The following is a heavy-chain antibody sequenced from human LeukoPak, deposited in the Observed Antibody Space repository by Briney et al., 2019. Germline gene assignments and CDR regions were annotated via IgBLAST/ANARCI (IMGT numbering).Heavy chain of an antibody. D-gene: IGHD6-19*01. CDR2: INVGNGNT. CDR3: AREKYSSGWYGY. CDR1: GYTFTSYA. Sequence: ASVTVSCKASGYTFTSYAMHWVRQAPGQRLEWMGWINVGNGNTKYSQKFQGRVTITRDTSASTAYMELSSLRSEDTAVYYCAREKYSSGWYGYWGQGTLVTVSS. V-gene: IGHV1-3*01. J-gene: IGHJ4*02.